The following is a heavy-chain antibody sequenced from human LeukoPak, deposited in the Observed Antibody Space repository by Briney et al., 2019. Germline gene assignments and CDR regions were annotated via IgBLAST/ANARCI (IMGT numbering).Heavy chain of an antibody. D-gene: IGHD5-18*01. CDR2: ISSSSSTM. Sequence: GGSLRLSCAASGFTFSSYSMNWVRQAPGKGLEWVSYISSSSSTMYYSDSVKGRFTISRGNAKNSLYLQMNSLRAEDTAVYYCARSYVDTAMVTAGFDYWGQGTLVTVSS. V-gene: IGHV3-48*01. J-gene: IGHJ4*02. CDR1: GFTFSSYS. CDR3: ARSYVDTAMVTAGFDY.